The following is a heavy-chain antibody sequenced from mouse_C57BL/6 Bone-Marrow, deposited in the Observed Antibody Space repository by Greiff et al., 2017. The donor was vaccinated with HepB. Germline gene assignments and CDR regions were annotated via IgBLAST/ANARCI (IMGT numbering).Heavy chain of an antibody. CDR3: AGDYYGSSYWFAY. CDR1: GYTFTDYY. CDR2: INPNNGGT. J-gene: IGHJ3*01. V-gene: IGHV1-26*01. Sequence: EVQLQQSGPELVKPGASVKISCKASGYTFTDYYMNWVKQSHGQSLEWIGDINPNNGGTSYNQKFKGKATLTVDKSSSTAYMELRSLTSEDSAVYYCAGDYYGSSYWFAYWGQGTLVTVSA. D-gene: IGHD1-1*01.